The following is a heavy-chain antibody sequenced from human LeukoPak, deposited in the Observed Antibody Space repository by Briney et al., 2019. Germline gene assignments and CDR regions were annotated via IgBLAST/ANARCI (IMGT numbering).Heavy chain of an antibody. CDR2: ISGSTGRT. J-gene: IGHJ4*02. D-gene: IGHD3-16*01. CDR1: GFTFSTYA. Sequence: GGSLRLSCAASGFTFSTYAMSWVRQAPGKGLVWVSAISGSTGRTYYADSVKGRFTISRDNSKNTLYLQMNSLRAEDMAVYYCAKDGGQGADYWGQGTLVTVSS. CDR3: AKDGGQGADY. V-gene: IGHV3-23*01.